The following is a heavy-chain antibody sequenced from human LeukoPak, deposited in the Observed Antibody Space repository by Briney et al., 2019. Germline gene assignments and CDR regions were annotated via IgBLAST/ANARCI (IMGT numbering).Heavy chain of an antibody. J-gene: IGHJ5*02. CDR2: INPNSGGT. D-gene: IGHD3-22*01. CDR1: GYTFTGYY. V-gene: IGHV1-2*02. Sequence: ASAKVSCKASGYTFTGYYMHWVRQAPGQGLEWMGWINPNSGGTNYAQKFQGRVTMTRDTSISTAYMELSRLRSDDTAVYYCARTFHYYDSSGYYAWGQGTLVTVSS. CDR3: ARTFHYYDSSGYYA.